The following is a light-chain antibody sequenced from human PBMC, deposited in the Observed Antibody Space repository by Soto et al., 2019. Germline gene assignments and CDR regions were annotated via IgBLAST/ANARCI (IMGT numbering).Light chain of an antibody. CDR1: QVINNY. Sequence: DIQMTQSPSSLSASVGDRVTITCRASQVINNYLNWYQQKPGKAPKLLMYAAYSLQSGVPSRFSGSGSGTDFTLTINSLQPEDFATYYCQQSYSTPVTFGQGTRLEIK. CDR2: AAY. J-gene: IGKJ5*01. V-gene: IGKV1-39*01. CDR3: QQSYSTPVT.